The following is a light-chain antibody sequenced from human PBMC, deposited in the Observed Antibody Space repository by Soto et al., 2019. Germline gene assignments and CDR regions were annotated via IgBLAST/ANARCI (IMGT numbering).Light chain of an antibody. V-gene: IGLV1-44*01. Sequence: QSVLTQPPSASGTPGQRVTISCSGSNSNIGSYTVNWYQQLPGTAPKLLIYSNNQRPSGVPDRFSGSKSGTSASLAISGPQSEDEADYYCAAWDDSLNGYVFGTGTKVTVL. CDR1: NSNIGSYT. CDR2: SNN. CDR3: AAWDDSLNGYV. J-gene: IGLJ1*01.